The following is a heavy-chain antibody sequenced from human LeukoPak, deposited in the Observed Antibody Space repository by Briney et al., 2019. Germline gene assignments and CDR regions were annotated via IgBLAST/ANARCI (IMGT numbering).Heavy chain of an antibody. J-gene: IGHJ5*02. D-gene: IGHD2-15*01. CDR3: ARVRGILKLGYCSGGSCYSGFDP. CDR2: INHSGST. CDR1: GGSFSGYY. Sequence: SETQSLTCAVYGGSFSGYYWSWIRQPPGKGLEWIGEINHSGSTNYNPSLKSRVTISVDTSKNQFSLKLSSVTAADTAVYYCARVRGILKLGYCSGGSCYSGFDPWGQGTLVTVSS. V-gene: IGHV4-34*01.